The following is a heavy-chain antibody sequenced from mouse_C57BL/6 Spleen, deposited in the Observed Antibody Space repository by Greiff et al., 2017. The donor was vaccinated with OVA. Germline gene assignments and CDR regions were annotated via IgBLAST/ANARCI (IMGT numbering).Heavy chain of an antibody. V-gene: IGHV1-19*01. CDR3: ARNYGSSSYFDY. J-gene: IGHJ2*01. Sequence: EVQLQQSGPVLVKPGASVKMSCKASGYTFTDYYMNWVKQSHGKSLEWIGVINPYNGGTSYNQKFKGKATLTVDKSSSTAYMELNSLTSEDSAVYYCARNYGSSSYFDYWGQGTTLTVSS. CDR1: GYTFTDYY. D-gene: IGHD1-1*01. CDR2: INPYNGGT.